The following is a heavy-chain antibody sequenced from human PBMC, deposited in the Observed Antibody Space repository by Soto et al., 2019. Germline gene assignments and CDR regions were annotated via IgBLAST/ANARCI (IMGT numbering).Heavy chain of an antibody. Sequence: SETLSLTCTVSGGSISSYYWSWIRQPPGKGLEWIGYIYYSGSTNYNPSLKSRVTISVDTSKNQFSLKLSSVTAADTAVYYCARPYGSGSYYNPVYFDYWGQGTLVTVSS. CDR1: GGSISSYY. CDR2: IYYSGST. D-gene: IGHD3-10*01. CDR3: ARPYGSGSYYNPVYFDY. J-gene: IGHJ4*02. V-gene: IGHV4-59*01.